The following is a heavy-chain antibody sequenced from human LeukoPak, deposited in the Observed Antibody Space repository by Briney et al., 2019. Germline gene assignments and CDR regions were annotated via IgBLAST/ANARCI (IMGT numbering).Heavy chain of an antibody. D-gene: IGHD6-13*01. CDR2: ISGSGGNT. Sequence: PGGSLRLSCAASGLTFSDYSMTWVRQAPGKRLEWVSAISGSGGNTYYADSVRGRFTISRDNSKNTLYLQMHSLTADDTAVYYCANFIAGGGTRWFDLWGQGTRVTVSS. CDR1: GLTFSDYS. V-gene: IGHV3-23*01. CDR3: ANFIAGGGTRWFDL. J-gene: IGHJ5*02.